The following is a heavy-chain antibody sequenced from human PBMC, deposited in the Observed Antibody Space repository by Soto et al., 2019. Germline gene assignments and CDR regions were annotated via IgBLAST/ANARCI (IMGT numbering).Heavy chain of an antibody. J-gene: IGHJ3*01. CDR2: IGGGDT. CDR3: AKDRMNFNSVWDPFDV. CDR1: GFTFNTYA. Sequence: PGGSLRLSCAASGFTFNTYAMSWVRQAPGKGLEWVAGIGGGDTHYADSVTGRFTISRDDSKSTVSLQMNSLRVEDTAVYYCAKDRMNFNSVWDPFDVWGQGTLVTVSS. V-gene: IGHV3-23*01. D-gene: IGHD2-15*01.